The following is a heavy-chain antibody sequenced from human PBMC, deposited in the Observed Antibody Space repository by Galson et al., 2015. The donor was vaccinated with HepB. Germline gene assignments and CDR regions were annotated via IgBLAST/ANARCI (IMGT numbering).Heavy chain of an antibody. Sequence: SLRLSCAASGFTFSSYGMHWVCQAPGKGLEWVAVISYDGSNKYYADSVKGRFTISRDNSKNTLYLQMNSLRAEDTAVYYCAKALGSYSYYYGMDVWGQGTTVTVSS. CDR1: GFTFSSYG. V-gene: IGHV3-30*18. D-gene: IGHD7-27*01. J-gene: IGHJ6*02. CDR2: ISYDGSNK. CDR3: AKALGSYSYYYGMDV.